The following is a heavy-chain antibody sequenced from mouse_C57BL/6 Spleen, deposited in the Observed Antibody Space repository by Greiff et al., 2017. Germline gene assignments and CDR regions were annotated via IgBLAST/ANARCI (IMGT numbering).Heavy chain of an antibody. Sequence: VKLMESGAELVRPGASVTLSCKASGYTFTDYEMHWVKQTPVHGLEWIGAIDPETGGTAYNQQFKGKAILTADKSSSTAYMELRSLTSEDSAVYYCTRRGSSLGYFYVWGTGTTVTVSS. V-gene: IGHV1-15*01. CDR2: IDPETGGT. J-gene: IGHJ1*03. CDR3: TRRGSSLGYFYV. CDR1: GYTFTDYE. D-gene: IGHD1-1*01.